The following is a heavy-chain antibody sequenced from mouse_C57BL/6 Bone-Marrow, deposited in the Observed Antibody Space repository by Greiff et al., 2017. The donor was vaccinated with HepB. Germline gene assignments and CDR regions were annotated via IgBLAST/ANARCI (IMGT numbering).Heavy chain of an antibody. Sequence: EVKLMESGGGLVQPGGSLKLSCAASGFTFSDYGMAWVRQAPRKGPEWVAFISNLAYSIYYADTVTGRFTISRENAKNTLYLEMSSLRSEDTAMYYCERGNSNYFDYWGQGTTLTVSS. J-gene: IGHJ2*01. CDR1: GFTFSDYG. D-gene: IGHD2-5*01. CDR2: ISNLAYSI. V-gene: IGHV5-15*01. CDR3: ERGNSNYFDY.